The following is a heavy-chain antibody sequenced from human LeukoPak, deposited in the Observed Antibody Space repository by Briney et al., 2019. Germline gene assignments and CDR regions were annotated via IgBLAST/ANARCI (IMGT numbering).Heavy chain of an antibody. V-gene: IGHV3-23*01. D-gene: IGHD6-19*01. J-gene: IGHJ5*02. CDR1: GFTFKSLD. CDR3: TKDLMTGFSNGWHCGS. CDR2: TSGDEDST. Sequence: GGSLRLSCAASGFTFKSLDMSWVRQAPGKGLEWVAVTSGDEDSTHYAESVRGRFIISTDNSKSSLYLQMNSLRAEDTAVYYCTKDLMTGFSNGWHCGSWGQGPLVTVSS.